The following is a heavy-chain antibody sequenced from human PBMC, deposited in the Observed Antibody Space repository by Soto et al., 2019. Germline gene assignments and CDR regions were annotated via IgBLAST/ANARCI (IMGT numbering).Heavy chain of an antibody. CDR3: AKGGSYYYDSSGYYAN. J-gene: IGHJ4*02. CDR2: ISGSGGSS. D-gene: IGHD3-22*01. CDR1: GFTFTSYA. Sequence: LRLSCAASGFTFTSYAMSWVRQAPGKGLEWVSAISGSGGSSYYADSVKGRFTISRDNSKNTLFLQMNSLRADDTAIYYCAKGGSYYYDSSGYYANWGQGTLVTVSS. V-gene: IGHV3-23*01.